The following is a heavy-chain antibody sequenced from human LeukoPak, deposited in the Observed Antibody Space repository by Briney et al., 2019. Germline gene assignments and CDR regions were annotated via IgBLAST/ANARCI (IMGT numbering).Heavy chain of an antibody. V-gene: IGHV4-30-2*01. D-gene: IGHD1-14*01. J-gene: IGHJ3*02. CDR2: TYHSGIT. Sequence: SQTLSLTCAVSGGSISSGGYSWSWIRQPPGKGLEWIAYTYHSGITFYNPSLKSRVTISVDRSKNHFSLRLSSVTAADTAVYYCAREDGRWNAFDIWGQGTVVTVSS. CDR3: AREDGRWNAFDI. CDR1: GGSISSGGYS.